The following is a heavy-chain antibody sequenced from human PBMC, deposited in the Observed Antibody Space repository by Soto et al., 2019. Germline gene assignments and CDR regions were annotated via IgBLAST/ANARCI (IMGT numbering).Heavy chain of an antibody. CDR3: ARVPIAAAGPYYFDY. Sequence: QVQLVESGGGVVQPGRSLRLSCAASGFTFSSYGMHWVRQAPGKGLEWVAVIWYDGSNKYYADSVKGRFTISRDNSKNTLYLQMNSLRAEDTAVYYCARVPIAAAGPYYFDYWGQGTLVTVSS. V-gene: IGHV3-33*01. D-gene: IGHD6-13*01. J-gene: IGHJ4*02. CDR2: IWYDGSNK. CDR1: GFTFSSYG.